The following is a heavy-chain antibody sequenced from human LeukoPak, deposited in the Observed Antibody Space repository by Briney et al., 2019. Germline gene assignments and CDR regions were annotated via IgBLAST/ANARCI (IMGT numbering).Heavy chain of an antibody. D-gene: IGHD3-3*01. CDR2: ISGSGGST. CDR1: GLTFSSYA. J-gene: IGHJ4*02. V-gene: IGHV3-23*01. CDR3: AKGGVLRFLEWLH. Sequence: GGSLRLSCAASGLTFSSYAMSWVRQAPGKGLEWVSAISGSGGSTYCADSVKGRFTISRDNSKNTLYLQMNSLRAEDTAVYYCAKGGVLRFLEWLHWGQGTLVTVSS.